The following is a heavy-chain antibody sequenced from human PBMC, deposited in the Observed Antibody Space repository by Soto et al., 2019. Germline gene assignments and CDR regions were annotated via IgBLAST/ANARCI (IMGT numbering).Heavy chain of an antibody. J-gene: IGHJ6*02. V-gene: IGHV3-21*01. CDR2: ISSSSSYI. CDR1: GFTFSSYS. CDR3: ARHPQNYYYGMDV. Sequence: EVQLVESGGGLVKPGGSLRLSCAASGFTFSSYSMNWVRQAPGKGLEWVSSISSSSSYIYYADSVKGRFTISRDNAKNSRYLQMNSLRAEDTAVYYCARHPQNYYYGMDVWGQGTTVTVSS.